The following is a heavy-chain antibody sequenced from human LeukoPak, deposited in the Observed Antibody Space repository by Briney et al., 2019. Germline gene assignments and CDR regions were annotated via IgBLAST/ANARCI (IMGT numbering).Heavy chain of an antibody. J-gene: IGHJ6*03. CDR1: GYTFTSYY. CDR2: INPSGGST. D-gene: IGHD3-16*01. CDR3: ARAMGYYYYYMDV. V-gene: IGHV1-46*01. Sequence: ASVEVSCKASGYTFTSYYMHWVRQAPGQGLEWMGIINPSGGSTSYAQKFQGRVTMTRDMSTSTDYMELSSLRSEDTAVYYCARAMGYYYYYMDVWGKGTTVTVSS.